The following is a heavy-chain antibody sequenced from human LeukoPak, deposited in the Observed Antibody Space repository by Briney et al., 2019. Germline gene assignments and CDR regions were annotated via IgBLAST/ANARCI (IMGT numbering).Heavy chain of an antibody. J-gene: IGHJ4*02. CDR2: ISSSSSYI. D-gene: IGHD1-26*01. CDR1: GFTFNSYS. V-gene: IGHV3-21*01. CDR3: ARDSEKKWEPNLDY. Sequence: PGGSLRLSCAASGFTFNSYSMNWVRQAPGKGLEWVSSISSSSSYIYYADSVKGRFTISRDNAKNSLYLQMNSLRAEDTAVYYCARDSEKKWEPNLDYWGQGTLVTVSS.